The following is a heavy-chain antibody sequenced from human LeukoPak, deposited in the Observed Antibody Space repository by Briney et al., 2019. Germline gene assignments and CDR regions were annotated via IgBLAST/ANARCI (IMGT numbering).Heavy chain of an antibody. Sequence: GRSLRLSCAASGFTFSNYAMHWVRQAPGKGLEWVANIKQDGSEKYYVDSVKGRFTISRDNAKNSLYLQMNSLRAEDTAVYYCARDKGDYDTSGSLFVFGGQGTLVTVSS. V-gene: IGHV3-7*03. CDR2: IKQDGSEK. CDR3: ARDKGDYDTSGSLFVF. D-gene: IGHD3-22*01. CDR1: GFTFSNYA. J-gene: IGHJ4*02.